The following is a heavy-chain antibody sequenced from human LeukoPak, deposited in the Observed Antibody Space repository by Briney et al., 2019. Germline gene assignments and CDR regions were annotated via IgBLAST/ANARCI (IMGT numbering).Heavy chain of an antibody. CDR2: IYPGDSDT. CDR1: GYSFTSYW. Sequence: GESLKISCKGSGYSFTSYWIGWVRQMPGKGLEWMGIIYPGDSDTRYSPSFQGQVTISADKSISTAYLQWSSLKASDTAMYYCARLAVVPAAIDAYYYYYMDVWGKGTTVTISS. CDR3: ARLAVVPAAIDAYYYYYMDV. D-gene: IGHD2-2*02. J-gene: IGHJ6*03. V-gene: IGHV5-51*01.